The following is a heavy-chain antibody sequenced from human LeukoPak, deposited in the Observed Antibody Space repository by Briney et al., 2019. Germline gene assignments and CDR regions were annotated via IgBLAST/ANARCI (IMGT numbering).Heavy chain of an antibody. CDR2: SSHSGST. Sequence: PSETLSLTCTGSGGSISSYYWSWIRQPPGKGVEGIGYSSHSGSTNYNPSLNSRVIISVNMSKHQLSLKLTSVTAADTAVYYCARQAPLLWFGEGLFDYWGQGTLVTVSS. D-gene: IGHD3-10*01. V-gene: IGHV4-59*08. CDR1: GGSISSYY. J-gene: IGHJ4*02. CDR3: ARQAPLLWFGEGLFDY.